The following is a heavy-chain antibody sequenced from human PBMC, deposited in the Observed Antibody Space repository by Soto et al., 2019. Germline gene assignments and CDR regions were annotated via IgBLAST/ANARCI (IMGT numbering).Heavy chain of an antibody. Sequence: SETLSLTCAVYGGSFSGYYWSWIRQPPGKGLEWIGEINHSGSTNYNPSLKSRVTISVDTSKNQFSLKLSSVTAADTAVYYCARGVGVVIGTYYYMDVWGNWTTVTAP. V-gene: IGHV4-34*01. CDR3: ARGVGVVIGTYYYMDV. CDR1: GGSFSGYY. CDR2: INHSGST. J-gene: IGHJ6*03. D-gene: IGHD3-3*01.